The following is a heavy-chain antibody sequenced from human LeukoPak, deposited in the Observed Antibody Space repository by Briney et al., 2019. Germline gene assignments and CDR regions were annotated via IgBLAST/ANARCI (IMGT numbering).Heavy chain of an antibody. J-gene: IGHJ3*02. CDR1: GGSISSYY. Sequence: SETLSLTCTVSGGSISSYYWSWIRQPPGKGLEWIGYIYYTGSTNYNPSLKSRVTISVDTSKNHFSLRLSSVTAADTAVYYCARNTIYSDGAFDIWGQGTMVTVSS. CDR2: IYYTGST. CDR3: ARNTIYSDGAFDI. D-gene: IGHD5-18*01. V-gene: IGHV4-59*01.